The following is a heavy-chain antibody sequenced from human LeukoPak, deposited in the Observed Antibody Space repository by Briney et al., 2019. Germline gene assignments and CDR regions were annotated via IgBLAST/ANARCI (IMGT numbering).Heavy chain of an antibody. D-gene: IGHD3-9*01. J-gene: IGHJ6*03. CDR1: GGSISSYY. Sequence: PSETLSLTCTVSGGSISSYYWSWIRQPPGKGLEWIGYIYYSGSTNYNPSLKSRVTISVDTSKNQFFLKLSSVTAADTAVYYCARAYYDILTGYSYYYYMDVWGKGTTVTVSS. CDR3: ARAYYDILTGYSYYYYMDV. CDR2: IYYSGST. V-gene: IGHV4-59*01.